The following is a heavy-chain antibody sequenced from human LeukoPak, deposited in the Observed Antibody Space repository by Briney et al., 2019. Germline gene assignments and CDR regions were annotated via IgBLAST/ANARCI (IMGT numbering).Heavy chain of an antibody. Sequence: PSETLSLTCTVSGGSISSSSYYWGWIRQPPGKGLEWIGTIYYSGSTYYNPSLKSRVTISVYTSKNQFSLKLRSVTAADTSVYYCARVPSGALNWFDPWGQGTLVTVSS. V-gene: IGHV4-39*01. CDR1: GGSISSSSYY. CDR2: IYYSGST. CDR3: ARVPSGALNWFDP. J-gene: IGHJ5*02. D-gene: IGHD6-25*01.